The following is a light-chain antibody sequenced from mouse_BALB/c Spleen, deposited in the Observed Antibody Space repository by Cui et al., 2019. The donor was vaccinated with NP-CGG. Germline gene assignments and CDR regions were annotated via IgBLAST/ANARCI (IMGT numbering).Light chain of an antibody. V-gene: IGLV1*01. CDR2: GTN. J-gene: IGLJ1*01. CDR3: VLWYSNHWV. CDR1: TGAVTTNNF. Sequence: QAVVTQASALTTSPGETVTLTCRSSTGAVTTNNFANWVQEKPDHLFTGLIGGTNNRAPGVPARFSGSLIGDKAALTITGAQTEDEARYFCVLWYSNHWVFGGGTKLTVL.